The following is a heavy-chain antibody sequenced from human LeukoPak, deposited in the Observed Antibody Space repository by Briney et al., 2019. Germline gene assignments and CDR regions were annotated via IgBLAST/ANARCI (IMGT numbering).Heavy chain of an antibody. CDR3: ARDIGYSYGPEPYWYFDL. D-gene: IGHD5-18*01. Sequence: GGSLRLSCAASGFTVSSNYMSWVRQAPGKGLEWVSVIYSGGSTYYADSVKGRFTISRDNSKNTLYLQMNSLRAEDTAVYYCARDIGYSYGPEPYWYFDLWGRGTLVTVSS. CDR1: GFTVSSNY. V-gene: IGHV3-53*01. CDR2: IYSGGST. J-gene: IGHJ2*01.